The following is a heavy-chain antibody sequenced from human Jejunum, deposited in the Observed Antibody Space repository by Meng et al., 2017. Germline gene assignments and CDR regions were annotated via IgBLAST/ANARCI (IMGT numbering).Heavy chain of an antibody. J-gene: IGHJ4*02. D-gene: IGHD1-26*01. V-gene: IGHV4-61*08. CDR1: GGSVSRAGYP. CDR2: AST. CDR3: ARDHMGSLDY. Sequence: QVHPQESVPGVGSPTETPSLICPVPGGSVSRAGYPWGWIRQPPGKGLEWIGYASTNYNPSLKSRVTISLDTSRNQFSLSLSSVTAADTAVYYCARDHMGSLDYWGQGILVTVSS.